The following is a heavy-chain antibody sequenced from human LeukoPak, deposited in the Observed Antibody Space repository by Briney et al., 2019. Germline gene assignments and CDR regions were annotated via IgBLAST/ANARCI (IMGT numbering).Heavy chain of an antibody. V-gene: IGHV1-69*01. CDR3: ARGYDYGDYVGDFDY. CDR2: IIPIFGTA. Sequence: SVKVSCKASGGTFSSYAISWVRQAPGQGLEWMGGIIPIFGTANYAQKFQGRVTITADESTSTAYMDLRGLRSDDTAVYYCARGYDYGDYVGDFDYWGQGTLVTVSS. J-gene: IGHJ4*02. CDR1: GGTFSSYA. D-gene: IGHD4-17*01.